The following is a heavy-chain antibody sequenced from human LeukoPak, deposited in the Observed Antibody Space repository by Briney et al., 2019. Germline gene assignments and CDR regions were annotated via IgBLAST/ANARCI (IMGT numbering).Heavy chain of an antibody. J-gene: IGHJ4*02. CDR3: ARDLGLRRNGYNPFDY. CDR2: ISASSNSI. V-gene: IGHV3-48*01. Sequence: GGFLRLSCAASGFTLNTYTMNWVRQAPGKGLEWISSISASSNSIEYADSVEGRLSISRDSAKNSLDLQMNSLRADDTAMYYCARDLGLRRNGYNPFDYWGQGILVTVSS. D-gene: IGHD5-24*01. CDR1: GFTLNTYT.